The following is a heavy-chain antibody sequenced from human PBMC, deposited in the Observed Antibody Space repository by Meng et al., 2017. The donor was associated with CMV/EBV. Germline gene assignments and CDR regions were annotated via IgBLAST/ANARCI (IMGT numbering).Heavy chain of an antibody. J-gene: IGHJ6*02. V-gene: IGHV4-34*01. CDR3: ARGRGPGSMVRHVGLYYYGMDV. Sequence: GSLRLSCAVYGGSFSGYYWSWIRQPPGKGLEWIGEINHSGSTNYNPSLKSRVTISVDTSKNQFSLKLSSVTAADTAVYYCARGRGPGSMVRHVGLYYYGMDVWGQGTTVTVS. CDR2: INHSGST. D-gene: IGHD3-10*01. CDR1: GGSFSGYY.